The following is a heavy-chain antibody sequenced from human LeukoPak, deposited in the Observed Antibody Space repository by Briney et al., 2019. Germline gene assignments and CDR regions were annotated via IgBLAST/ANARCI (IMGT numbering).Heavy chain of an antibody. J-gene: IGHJ4*02. Sequence: GGSLRLSCAASGFTFSSYGMHWVRQAPGKGLEWVAVISYDGSNKYYADSVKGRFTISRDNSKNTLYLQMNSLRAEDTAVYYCAKGQRWLHYWGQGTLVTVSS. CDR2: ISYDGSNK. D-gene: IGHD5-24*01. V-gene: IGHV3-30*18. CDR1: GFTFSSYG. CDR3: AKGQRWLHY.